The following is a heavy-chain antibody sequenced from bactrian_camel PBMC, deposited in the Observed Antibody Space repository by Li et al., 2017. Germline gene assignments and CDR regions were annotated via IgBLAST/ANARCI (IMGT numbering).Heavy chain of an antibody. CDR1: GDTTGSFC. Sequence: HVQLVESGGGSVQAGGSLRLFCAASGDTTGSFCMAWFRQAPGETREDVAGLYTGGSSTYYADSVKGRFTISQDSAKKEVYLQMNDLKPEDTAMYYCAADFFPGDAMTPIQALGSEYTYWGQGTQVTVS. D-gene: IGHD3*01. CDR3: AADFFPGDAMTPIQALGSEYTY. CDR2: LYTGGSST. V-gene: IGHV3S1*01. J-gene: IGHJ4*01.